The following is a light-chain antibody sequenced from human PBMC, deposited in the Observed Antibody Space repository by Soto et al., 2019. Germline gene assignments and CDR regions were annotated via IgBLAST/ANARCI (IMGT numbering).Light chain of an antibody. J-gene: IGKJ2*01. CDR1: HSVSST. Sequence: EIVMTQSPGTLSVSPGYRSTLSCRASHSVSSTLAWNQQKPSQAPRLLIYGASTRATGFPARFSGSGSGTEFTLTISSLQSEDFAVYYCQQYNNWPHTFGQGTKLEIK. CDR2: GAS. CDR3: QQYNNWPHT. V-gene: IGKV3-15*01.